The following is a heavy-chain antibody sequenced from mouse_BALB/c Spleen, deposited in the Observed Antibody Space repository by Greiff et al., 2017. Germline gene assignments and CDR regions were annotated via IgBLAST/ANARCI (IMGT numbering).Heavy chain of an antibody. D-gene: IGHD2-4*01. J-gene: IGHJ3*01. CDR2: INPYNDGT. CDR3: ARSRTITTPAWFAY. Sequence: EVQLQQSGPELVKPGASVKMSCKASGYTFTSYVMHWVKQKPGQGLEWIGYINPYNDGTKYNEKFKGKATLTSDKSSSTAYMELSSLTSEDSAVYYCARSRTITTPAWFAYWGQGTLVTVSA. CDR1: GYTFTSYV. V-gene: IGHV1-14*01.